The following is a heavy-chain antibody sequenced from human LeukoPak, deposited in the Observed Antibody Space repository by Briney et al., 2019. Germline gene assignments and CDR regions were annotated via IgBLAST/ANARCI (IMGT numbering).Heavy chain of an antibody. D-gene: IGHD2-2*01. J-gene: IGHJ3*02. CDR1: GFTFSSYG. V-gene: IGHV3-30*02. Sequence: HPGGSLRLSCAASGFTFSSYGMHWVRQAPDKGLEWVAFIRYDGSNKYYADSVKGRFTISRDNSKNTLYLQMNSLRAEDTAVYYCAKDIVVVPAAIILSVAFDIWGQGTMVTVSS. CDR2: IRYDGSNK. CDR3: AKDIVVVPAAIILSVAFDI.